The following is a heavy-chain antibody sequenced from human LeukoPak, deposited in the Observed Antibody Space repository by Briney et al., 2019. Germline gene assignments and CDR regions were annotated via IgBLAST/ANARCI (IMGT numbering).Heavy chain of an antibody. CDR2: INHSGSI. V-gene: IGHV4-34*01. CDR3: ARGLIAAAGYNWFDP. J-gene: IGHJ5*02. CDR1: GGSFSGYY. D-gene: IGHD6-13*01. Sequence: SETLSLTCAVYGGSFSGYYWSWIRQPPGKGLEWIGEINHSGSINYNPSLKSRVTISVDTSKNQFSLKLSAVTAADTAVYYCARGLIAAAGYNWFDPWGQGTLVTVSS.